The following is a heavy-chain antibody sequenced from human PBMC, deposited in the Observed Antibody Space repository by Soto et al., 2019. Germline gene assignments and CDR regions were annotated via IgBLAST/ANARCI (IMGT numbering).Heavy chain of an antibody. Sequence: QVQLVQSGAEVKKPGSSVKVSCKASGGTFSSYTISWVRQAPGQGLEWMGRIIPILGIANYAQKFQGRVTITADKSTSTAYMELSSLRSADTAVYYCARQKHDLSRFPFDYWGQGTLVTVSS. D-gene: IGHD1-1*01. J-gene: IGHJ4*02. CDR3: ARQKHDLSRFPFDY. V-gene: IGHV1-69*02. CDR1: GGTFSSYT. CDR2: IIPILGIA.